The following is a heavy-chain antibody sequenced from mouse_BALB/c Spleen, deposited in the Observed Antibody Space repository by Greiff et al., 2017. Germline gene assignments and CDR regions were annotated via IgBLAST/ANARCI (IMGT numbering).Heavy chain of an antibody. CDR3: THYRYDGDY. J-gene: IGHJ2*01. Sequence: VQLKESGAELVRPGASVTLSCKASGYTFTDYEMHWVKQTPVHGLEWIGAIDPETGGTAYNQKFKGKATLTADKSSSTAYMELRSLTSEDSAVYYCTHYRYDGDYWGQGTTLTVSS. D-gene: IGHD2-14*01. CDR2: IDPETGGT. V-gene: IGHV1-15*01. CDR1: GYTFTDYE.